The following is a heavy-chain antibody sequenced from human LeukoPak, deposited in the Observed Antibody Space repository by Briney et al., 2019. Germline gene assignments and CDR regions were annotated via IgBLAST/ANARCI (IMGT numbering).Heavy chain of an antibody. CDR2: IYYSGST. D-gene: IGHD3-10*01. J-gene: IGHJ3*02. CDR3: AREPSAEGVRGVSI. V-gene: IGHV4-30-4*01. CDR1: GGSISSGNYY. Sequence: PSETLSLTCTVSGGSISSGNYYWSWIRQPPGKGLEWIGYIYYSGSTYYNPSLKSRLTISVDTSKNQFSLKLSSVTAADTAVYYCAREPSAEGVRGVSIWGQGTMVTVSS.